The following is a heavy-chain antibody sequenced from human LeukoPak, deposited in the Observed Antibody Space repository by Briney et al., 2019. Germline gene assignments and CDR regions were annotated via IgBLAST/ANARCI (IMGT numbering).Heavy chain of an antibody. Sequence: ASVKVSCKASGGTFSSYAISWVRQAPGQGLEWMGGIIPIFGTANYAQKFQGRVTITTDESTSTVYMELSSLRSEDTAVYYCATQKGGEVVVIPNDAFDIWGQGKRVTVSS. CDR2: IIPIFGTA. D-gene: IGHD2-15*01. V-gene: IGHV1-69*05. CDR1: GGTFSSYA. J-gene: IGHJ3*02. CDR3: ATQKGGEVVVIPNDAFDI.